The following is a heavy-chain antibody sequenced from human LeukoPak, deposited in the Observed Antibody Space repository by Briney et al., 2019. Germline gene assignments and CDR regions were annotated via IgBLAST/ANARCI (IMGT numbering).Heavy chain of an antibody. CDR1: GFTFDMST. Sequence: GGSLRLSCVVSGFTFDMSTMTWVRQAPGKGPEWVAKMKEDGTEIFYAGSVAGRFTISRDNSKNSLYLRMNSLRVEDTAVYYCATGGAPGGRFENWGQGTLVIVSS. CDR2: MKEDGTEI. V-gene: IGHV3-7*01. CDR3: ATGGAPGGRFEN. D-gene: IGHD3-16*01. J-gene: IGHJ4*02.